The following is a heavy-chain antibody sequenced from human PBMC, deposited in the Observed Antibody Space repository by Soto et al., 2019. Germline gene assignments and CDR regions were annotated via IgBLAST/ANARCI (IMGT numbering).Heavy chain of an antibody. CDR2: ISSSSSYI. CDR3: ARDQGGYYDSSGYYYGAFDI. D-gene: IGHD3-22*01. V-gene: IGHV3-21*01. J-gene: IGHJ3*02. Sequence: GGSLRLSCAASGFTFSSYSMNWVRQAPGKGLEWVSSISSSSSYIYYADSVKGRFTISRDNAKNSLYLQMNSLRAEDTAVYYCARDQGGYYDSSGYYYGAFDIWGQGTMVTVSS. CDR1: GFTFSSYS.